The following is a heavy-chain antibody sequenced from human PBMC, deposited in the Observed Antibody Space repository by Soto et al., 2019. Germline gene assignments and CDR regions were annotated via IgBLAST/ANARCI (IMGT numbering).Heavy chain of an antibody. CDR1: GYTFTTYY. CDR2: VPPTGGVT. CDR3: ARVTRGSSSAWYSYMDV. D-gene: IGHD6-19*01. V-gene: IGHV1-46*01. J-gene: IGHJ6*02. Sequence: QVQLVQSGAVVKRPGASVNVSCKASGYTFTTYYIHWVRQAPGQGLEWMGMVPPTGGVTTYAPRFQGRVTLTRDTPTSTVSMELSSLRSEDTALYYCARVTRGSSSAWYSYMDVWGQGTTVTGSS.